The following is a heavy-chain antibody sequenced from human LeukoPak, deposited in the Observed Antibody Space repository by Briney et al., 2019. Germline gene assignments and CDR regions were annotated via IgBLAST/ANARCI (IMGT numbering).Heavy chain of an antibody. CDR3: GRAGFGELYPYVDS. CDR1: GFAFSRSA. V-gene: IGHV3-30*04. CDR2: ISYDGGNE. D-gene: IGHD3-16*01. J-gene: IGHJ4*02. Sequence: GGSLRLSCAASGFAFSRSAMHWVRQAPGKGLEWVALISYDGGNEYYGDSVKGRFTVSRDNSKNTLYLQMSSLRADVTAVYYCGRAGFGELYPYVDSWGQGTLVTVSS.